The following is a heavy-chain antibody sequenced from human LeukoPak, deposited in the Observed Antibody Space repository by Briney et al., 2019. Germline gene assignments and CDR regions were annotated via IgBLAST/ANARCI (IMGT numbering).Heavy chain of an antibody. CDR1: GFTFSSYS. D-gene: IGHD3-10*01. V-gene: IGHV3-21*01. CDR3: ARDRGGSYYFDY. J-gene: IGHJ4*02. Sequence: GGSLRLSCAASGFTFSSYSMNWVRQAPGKGLEWVSSISSSNSYIYYADSVKGRFTISRDNAKNSLYLQMNSLRAEDTAVYYCARDRGGSYYFDYWGQGTLVTVSS. CDR2: ISSSNSYI.